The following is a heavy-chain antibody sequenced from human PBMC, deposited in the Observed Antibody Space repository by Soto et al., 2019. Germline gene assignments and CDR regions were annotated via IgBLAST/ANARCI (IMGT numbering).Heavy chain of an antibody. CDR1: GFTFSRYC. CDR3: AKAPVYYDFWSGYYPRPYYYYYGMDV. D-gene: IGHD3-3*01. J-gene: IGHJ6*02. V-gene: IGHV3-30*18. Sequence: PRGAFRLSCGGSGFTFSRYCMHWGRPAPGKGLGWGGVILYDGSNKYYADSVKGRFTISRDNSKNTLYLQMNSLRAEDTAVYYCAKAPVYYDFWSGYYPRPYYYYYGMDVWGQGTTVTVSS. CDR2: ILYDGSNK.